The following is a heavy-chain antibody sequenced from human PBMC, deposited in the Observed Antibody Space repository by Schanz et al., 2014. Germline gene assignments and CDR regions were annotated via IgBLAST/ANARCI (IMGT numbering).Heavy chain of an antibody. J-gene: IGHJ4*02. CDR2: ISHDGSYT. V-gene: IGHV3-30*18. CDR1: RFTFSSYD. Sequence: QVQLVESGGGVVQPGRSLRLSRVASRFTFSSYDIHWIRQAPGKGLEWVALISHDGSYTSSSDSVKGRFTVSRDNSKNTAYLQMDSLRRDDTAVYYCAKGSTNTLDSCGQGSLVIVSS. CDR3: AKGSTNTLDS.